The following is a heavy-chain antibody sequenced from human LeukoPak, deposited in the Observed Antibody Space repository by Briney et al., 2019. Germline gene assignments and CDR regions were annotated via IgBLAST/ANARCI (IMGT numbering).Heavy chain of an antibody. CDR3: ASDEPAAAASYNWFDP. CDR1: GFTFDDYG. J-gene: IGHJ5*02. D-gene: IGHD6-13*01. V-gene: IGHV3-20*04. Sequence: PGGSLRLSCAASGFTFDDYGMSWVRQAPGKGLEWVSGINWNGGSTGYADSVKGRFTISRDNAKNSLYLQMNSLRAEDTALYYCASDEPAAAASYNWFDPWGQGTLVTVSS. CDR2: INWNGGST.